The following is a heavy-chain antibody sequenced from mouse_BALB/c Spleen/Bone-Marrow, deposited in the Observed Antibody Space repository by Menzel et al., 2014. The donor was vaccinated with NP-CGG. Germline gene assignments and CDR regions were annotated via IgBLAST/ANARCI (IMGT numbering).Heavy chain of an antibody. J-gene: IGHJ3*01. D-gene: IGHD1-1*01. V-gene: IGHV2-9-2*01. Sequence: VKVVESGPGLVAPSQSLSITCTVSGFSLTSYDMNWVRRPPEKGLEWLGVKWTGGGTDYNSAFMSRLSISKDNSKSQVFLELNSLQTDDTAIYYCVRGKNLYGTPLAYWGQGTLVTVSA. CDR1: GFSLTSYD. CDR3: VRGKNLYGTPLAY. CDR2: KWTGGGT.